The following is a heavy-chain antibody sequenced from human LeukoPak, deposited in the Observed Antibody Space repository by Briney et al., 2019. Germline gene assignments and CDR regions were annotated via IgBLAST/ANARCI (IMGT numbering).Heavy chain of an antibody. D-gene: IGHD5-12*01. CDR3: ARHQGVDIDY. V-gene: IGHV4-39*01. CDR2: IYYSGST. Sequence: KPSETLSLTCTVSGGSISSSSYYWGWIRQPPGKGLEWIGSIYYSGSTYYNPSLKSRVTISVDTSKNQFSLKLSSVTAADTAVYYCARHQGVDIDYWGQGTLVNVSS. CDR1: GGSISSSSYY. J-gene: IGHJ4*02.